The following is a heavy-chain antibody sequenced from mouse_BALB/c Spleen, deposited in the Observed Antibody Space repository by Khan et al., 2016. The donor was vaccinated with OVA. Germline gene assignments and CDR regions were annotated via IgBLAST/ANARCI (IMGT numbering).Heavy chain of an antibody. CDR1: GFTFNSYG. Sequence: EVELVESGGGLVQPGGSRKLSCAASGFTFNSYGMHWVRQAPEKGLEWVAYISGDSNTIYYADTVKGRFTISRDNPKHTLFLQMTSLMYEDTAMYYCATSYFYGYYFDYWGPGTTLTVS. J-gene: IGHJ2*01. CDR2: ISGDSNTI. V-gene: IGHV5-17*02. D-gene: IGHD1-1*01. CDR3: ATSYFYGYYFDY.